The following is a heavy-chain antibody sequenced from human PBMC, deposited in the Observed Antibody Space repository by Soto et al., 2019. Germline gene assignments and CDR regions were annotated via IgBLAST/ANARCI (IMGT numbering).Heavy chain of an antibody. J-gene: IGHJ5*02. V-gene: IGHV4-39*01. Sequence: SETLSLTCAVSGGSVSNSDYYWGWIRQSPGEGLEWIGSVSSTGTTYPKSSLKSRVIMSVDTSKNQFSLRLASVTAADTAVYYFGSLLGSPWGWFDPWGQGTQVTASS. CDR3: GSLLGSPWGWFDP. D-gene: IGHD3-16*01. CDR1: GGSVSNSDYY. CDR2: VSSTGTT.